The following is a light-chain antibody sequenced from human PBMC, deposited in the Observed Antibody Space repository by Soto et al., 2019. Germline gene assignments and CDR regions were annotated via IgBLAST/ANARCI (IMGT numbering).Light chain of an antibody. V-gene: IGLV2-14*01. Sequence: QSALTQPASVSGSPGQSITISCTGTSSDVGGYNYVSWYQQFPGKAPKLMIYEVTNRPSGVSNRFSGSKSGNTASLTISGLQPADEAEYYCSSYTTSGTYVLFGGGTKVTVL. CDR1: SSDVGGYNY. CDR3: SSYTTSGTYVL. J-gene: IGLJ3*02. CDR2: EVT.